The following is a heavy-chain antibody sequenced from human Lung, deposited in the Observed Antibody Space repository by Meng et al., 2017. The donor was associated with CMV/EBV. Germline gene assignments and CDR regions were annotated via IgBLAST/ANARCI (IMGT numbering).Heavy chain of an antibody. CDR2: INFSGGYI. CDR1: GFSFPSST. CDR3: AKVGEPPSRCNSARYYFDH. D-gene: IGHD3-16*01. J-gene: IGHJ4*02. Sequence: GESXKISXAASGFSFPSSTMAWVRQAPGKGLEWVSSINFSGGYIYYADSVKGRFTVSRDNAKNSLYLQMNSLRGEDTAVYYCAKVGEPPSRCNSARYYFDHWGQGXLVTVSS. V-gene: IGHV3-21*01.